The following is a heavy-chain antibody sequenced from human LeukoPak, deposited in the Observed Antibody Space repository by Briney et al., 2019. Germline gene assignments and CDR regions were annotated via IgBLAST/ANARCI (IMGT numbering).Heavy chain of an antibody. CDR1: GYSISSGYY. V-gene: IGHV4-38-2*02. Sequence: PSETLSLTCTVSGYSISSGYYWGWIRQPPGKGLEWIGSIYHSGSTYYNPSLKSRVTISVDTSKNQFSLKLSSVTAADTAVYYCARDHFGGSSRPFDYWGQGTLVTVSS. J-gene: IGHJ4*02. CDR3: ARDHFGGSSRPFDY. D-gene: IGHD1-26*01. CDR2: IYHSGST.